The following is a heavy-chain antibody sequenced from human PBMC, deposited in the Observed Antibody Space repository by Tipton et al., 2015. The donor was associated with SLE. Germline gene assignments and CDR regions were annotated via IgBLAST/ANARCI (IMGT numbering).Heavy chain of an antibody. D-gene: IGHD6-13*01. V-gene: IGHV4-34*01. Sequence: LRLSCAVYGGSFSGYYWNWIRQPPGKGLEWIGEINHSGSTNYNPSLKSRVTISVDTSKNQFSLRLSSVTAADTAVYYCARGQGSRWSYYYYYMDVWGKGPTVTVSS. CDR3: ARGQGSRWSYYYYYMDV. J-gene: IGHJ6*03. CDR1: GGSFSGYY. CDR2: INHSGST.